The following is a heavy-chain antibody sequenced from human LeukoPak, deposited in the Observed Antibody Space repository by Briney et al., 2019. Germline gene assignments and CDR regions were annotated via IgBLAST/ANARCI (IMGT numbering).Heavy chain of an antibody. D-gene: IGHD3-22*01. V-gene: IGHV4-59*01. CDR2: IYYSGST. J-gene: IGHJ2*01. CDR1: GGSISSYY. CDR3: ARDSRPKYYDSSGYYTFDL. Sequence: SETLSLTCTVSGGSISSYYWSWIRQPPGKGLEWIGYIYYSGSTNYNPSLKSRVTISVDTSKNQFSLKLSSVTAADTAVYYCARDSRPKYYDSSGYYTFDLWGRGTLVTVSS.